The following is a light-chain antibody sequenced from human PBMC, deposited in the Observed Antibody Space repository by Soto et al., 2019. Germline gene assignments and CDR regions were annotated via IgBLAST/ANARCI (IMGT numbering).Light chain of an antibody. CDR2: AAS. CDR3: QQANSFPLT. J-gene: IGKJ4*01. Sequence: IQLTQSPSSLSASVRARVTITCRASQGISSYLAWYQQKPGKAPKLLVYAASTLESGVPSRLRGSGSGTEFTLTISSLQPEEGATDDCQQANSFPLTFGGGTKVDIK. V-gene: IGKV1-9*01. CDR1: QGISSY.